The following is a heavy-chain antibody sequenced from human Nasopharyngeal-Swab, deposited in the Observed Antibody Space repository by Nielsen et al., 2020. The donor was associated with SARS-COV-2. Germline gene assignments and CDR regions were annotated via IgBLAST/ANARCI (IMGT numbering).Heavy chain of an antibody. CDR2: MNPNSGNT. J-gene: IGHJ4*02. CDR3: AIGLAMVRGVIEFDY. Sequence: ASVKVSCKASGYTFTSYDINWVRQATGQGLEWMGWMNPNSGNTGYAQKFQGRVTMTRNTSISTAYMELSSLRSEDTAVYYCAIGLAMVRGVIEFDYWGQGTLVTVSS. D-gene: IGHD3-10*01. CDR1: GYTFTSYD. V-gene: IGHV1-8*01.